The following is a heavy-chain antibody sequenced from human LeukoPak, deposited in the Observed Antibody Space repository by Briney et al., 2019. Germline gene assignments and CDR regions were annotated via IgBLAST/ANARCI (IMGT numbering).Heavy chain of an antibody. Sequence: GASVKVSCKASGYTFTSYGISWVRQAPGQGLEWMGWISAYNGNTNYAQKLQGRVTMTTDTSTSTAYMELRSLRADDTAVYYCARGGAAAGSQLEGYWGQGTLVSVSS. CDR1: GYTFTSYG. D-gene: IGHD6-13*01. V-gene: IGHV1-18*01. CDR3: ARGGAAAGSQLEGY. J-gene: IGHJ4*02. CDR2: ISAYNGNT.